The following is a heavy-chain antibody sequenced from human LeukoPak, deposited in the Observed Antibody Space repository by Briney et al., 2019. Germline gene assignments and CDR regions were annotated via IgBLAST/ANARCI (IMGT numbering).Heavy chain of an antibody. CDR1: GGSITNY. D-gene: IGHD6-13*01. Sequence: SETLSLTCSVSGGSITNYWSWIRQPPGKGLEWIGYIDYSGSTNYNPSLKSRVTIAVDTSKTQFSLKLSSAPAADTAAYSCARGGIAAAALVHLDYWGQGSLVTVSS. V-gene: IGHV4-59*01. J-gene: IGHJ4*02. CDR2: IDYSGST. CDR3: ARGGIAAAALVHLDY.